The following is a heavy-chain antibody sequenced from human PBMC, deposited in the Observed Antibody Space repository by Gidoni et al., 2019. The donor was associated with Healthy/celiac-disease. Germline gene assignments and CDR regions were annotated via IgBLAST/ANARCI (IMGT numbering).Heavy chain of an antibody. V-gene: IGHV4-39*07. CDR2: IYYSGST. Sequence: QLQLQASVPGLVKPSETLSLTCPVPGGSISSSSYYWGWIRQPPGKGLEWIGSIYYSGSTYYNPSLKSRVTISVDTSKNQFSLKLSSVTAADTAVYYCARDYGDYDINWFDPWGQGTLVTVSS. CDR3: ARDYGDYDINWFDP. D-gene: IGHD4-17*01. CDR1: GGSISSSSYY. J-gene: IGHJ5*02.